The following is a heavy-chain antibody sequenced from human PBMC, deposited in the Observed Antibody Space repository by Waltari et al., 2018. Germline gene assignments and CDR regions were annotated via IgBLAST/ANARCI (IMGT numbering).Heavy chain of an antibody. CDR1: GGSISSDY. CDR2: SYTSGST. D-gene: IGHD3-9*01. V-gene: IGHV4-4*07. J-gene: IGHJ5*02. CDR3: ARWAYDILTGYWFDP. Sequence: QVQLQESGPGLVKPSETLSLTCTVSGGSISSDYWSWIRQPAGKGLGCIGRSYTSGSTNDTPSLKSRVTMSVDTSKNQFSLKLSSVTAADTAVYYCARWAYDILTGYWFDPWGQGTLVTVSS.